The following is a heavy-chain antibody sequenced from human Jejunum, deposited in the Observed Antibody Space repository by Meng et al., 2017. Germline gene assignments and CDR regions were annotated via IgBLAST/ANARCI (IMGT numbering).Heavy chain of an antibody. J-gene: IGHJ4*02. CDR1: GDFTSSSDR. D-gene: IGHD3-10*01. CDR3: ARGVLERYFDY. V-gene: IGHV4-4*02. Sequence: PGLVNPSGTLSLTCAVSGDFTSSSDRWTWVRQAPGRGLEWIGEVWHSGATYYNPSLESRLTISIDTSNNRFSLELSSATAADTAVYYCARGVLERYFDYWGQGALVTVSS. CDR2: VWHSGAT.